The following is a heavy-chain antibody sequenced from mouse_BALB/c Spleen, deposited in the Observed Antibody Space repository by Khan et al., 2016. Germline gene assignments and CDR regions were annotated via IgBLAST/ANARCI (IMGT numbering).Heavy chain of an antibody. Sequence: EVKLLESGGGLVQPGGSLKLSCAASGFDLSRYWMSWVRQAPGKGLEWIGETNPDSRTINYTPSLKDKFIISRDNAKNTLYLQMSKVRSEDTALYYCARAGYYGYLVNWGQGTLVTVSA. D-gene: IGHD1-1*01. CDR1: GFDLSRYW. J-gene: IGHJ3*01. CDR2: TNPDSRTI. V-gene: IGHV4-1*02. CDR3: ARAGYYGYLVN.